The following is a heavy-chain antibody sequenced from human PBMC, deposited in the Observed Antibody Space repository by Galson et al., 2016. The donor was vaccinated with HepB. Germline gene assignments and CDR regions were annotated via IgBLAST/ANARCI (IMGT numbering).Heavy chain of an antibody. CDR1: GGSNSSSSYY. Sequence: SETLSLTCTVSGGSNSSSSYYWGWIRQPPGEGLEWIGNVYYSGSTYYNPSLKSRVTISVDTSKNQFSLKLSSVTAADTAMYYCALSSYYQTFDYWGQGTLVTVSS. D-gene: IGHD3-22*01. V-gene: IGHV4-39*01. CDR3: ALSSYYQTFDY. J-gene: IGHJ4*02. CDR2: VYYSGST.